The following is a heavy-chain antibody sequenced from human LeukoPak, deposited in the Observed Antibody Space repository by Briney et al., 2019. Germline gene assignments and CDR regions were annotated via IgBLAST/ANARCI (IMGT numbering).Heavy chain of an antibody. CDR1: GGSISSSSYY. Sequence: PSETLSLTCTVSGGSISSSSYYWGWIRQPPGKGLEWIGSIYYSGSTYYNPSLKSRVTISVDTSNNQFSLKLSSVTAADTAVYYCASPAIVGATRVYYFDYWGQGTLVTVSS. D-gene: IGHD1-26*01. CDR2: IYYSGST. J-gene: IGHJ4*02. V-gene: IGHV4-39*01. CDR3: ASPAIVGATRVYYFDY.